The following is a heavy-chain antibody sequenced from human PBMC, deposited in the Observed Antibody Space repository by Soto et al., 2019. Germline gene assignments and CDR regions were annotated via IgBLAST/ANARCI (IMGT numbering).Heavy chain of an antibody. V-gene: IGHV3-73*02. D-gene: IGHD3-22*01. CDR1: GFDFSGSA. CDR2: IRSRGNSYAT. J-gene: IGHJ3*02. Sequence: EVQLVESGGGLVQPGGSLKLSCAASGFDFSGSAILWVRQASGKGLEWVGHIRSRGNSYATVYAASMTGRFTMSRDDSKKTAALQMNSLKTEDTAVYYCTRYRDSSGYYYASEIWGQGTLVTVSS. CDR3: TRYRDSSGYYYASEI.